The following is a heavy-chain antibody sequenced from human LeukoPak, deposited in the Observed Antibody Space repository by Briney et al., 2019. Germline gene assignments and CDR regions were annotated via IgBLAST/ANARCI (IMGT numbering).Heavy chain of an antibody. Sequence: GESLKISCKGSGYSFTSYWIGWVRQMPGKGLEWMGIIYPGDSDTRYSPSFQGQVTISADKSISTAYLQWSSLKASDTAMYYCASRIIQSTTSRPDYFDYWGQGTLVTVSS. J-gene: IGHJ4*02. CDR1: GYSFTSYW. CDR2: IYPGDSDT. V-gene: IGHV5-51*01. D-gene: IGHD2-2*01. CDR3: ASRIIQSTTSRPDYFDY.